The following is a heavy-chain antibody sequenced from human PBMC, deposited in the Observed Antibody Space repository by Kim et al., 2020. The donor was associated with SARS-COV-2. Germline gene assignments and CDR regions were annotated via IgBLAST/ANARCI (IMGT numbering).Heavy chain of an antibody. Sequence: GGSLRLSCAASGFTFSSYAMNWVRQAPGKGLEWVSGISGSGGSTYFADSVKGRFTISRDNSKNTLYLQMNSLRAEDTAVYYCAKDFGRLRLVAATMFDYWGQGTLVTVSS. CDR1: GFTFSSYA. CDR3: AKDFGRLRLVAATMFDY. V-gene: IGHV3-23*01. CDR2: ISGSGGST. D-gene: IGHD2-15*01. J-gene: IGHJ4*02.